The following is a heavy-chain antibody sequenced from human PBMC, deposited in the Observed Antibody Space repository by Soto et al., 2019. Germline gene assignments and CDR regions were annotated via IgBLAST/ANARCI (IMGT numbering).Heavy chain of an antibody. J-gene: IGHJ4*01. D-gene: IGHD5-18*01. Sequence: EVQLVESGGSLVKPGGSLRLSCEVFGFTFSHYMMSWVRQAPGKGLEWVSSVSSNSGYIYNGDSVKGRFTINRDNDKNEQYLQMNSLRAEHTAVYYCARANADTPVVNKYHYDHLGQGTLVTGSS. V-gene: IGHV3-21*01. CDR2: VSSNSGYI. CDR1: GFTFSHYM. CDR3: ARANADTPVVNKYHYDH.